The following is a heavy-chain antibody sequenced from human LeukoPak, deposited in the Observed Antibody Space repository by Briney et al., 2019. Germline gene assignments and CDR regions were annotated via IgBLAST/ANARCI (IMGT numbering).Heavy chain of an antibody. CDR2: IKSKTDGGTT. D-gene: IGHD2-2*01. V-gene: IGHV3-15*01. CDR1: GFTFSNAW. CDR3: TTVLGDIVVVPAAMRDY. J-gene: IGHJ4*02. Sequence: GGSLRLSCAASGFTFSNAWMSWVRQAPGKGLEWVGRIKSKTDGGTTDYAAPVKGRFTISRDDSKNTLYLQMNSLKTEDTAVYYCTTVLGDIVVVPAAMRDYWGQGTLVTVSS.